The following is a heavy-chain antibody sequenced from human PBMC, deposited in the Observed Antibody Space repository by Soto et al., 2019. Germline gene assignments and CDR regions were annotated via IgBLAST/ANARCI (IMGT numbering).Heavy chain of an antibody. CDR1: GFTFDDFA. CDR2: VNWDGDTT. CDR3: AKGATVTTHYQYYGMDV. D-gene: IGHD4-17*01. V-gene: IGHV3-43D*04. J-gene: IGHJ6*02. Sequence: GSLRLSCAASGFTFDDFAMCWVRQVPGKGLEWISLVNWDGDTTFYADSVKGRFIISRDNSKNSVYLQMNSLRSDDSAIYYCAKGATVTTHYQYYGMDVWGRGTTVTVSS.